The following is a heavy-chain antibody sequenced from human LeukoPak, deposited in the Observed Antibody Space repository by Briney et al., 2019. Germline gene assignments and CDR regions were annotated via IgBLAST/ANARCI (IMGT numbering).Heavy chain of an antibody. D-gene: IGHD2-15*01. V-gene: IGHV3-48*01. Sequence: GGSLRLSCAASGFTFSNAWMNWVRQAPGKGLEWVSYISSSSSTIYYADSVKGRFTISRDNAKNSLYLQMNSLRAEDTAVYYCARDKVVVVAATMYYYYYYGMDVWGQGTTVTVSS. CDR3: ARDKVVVVAATMYYYYYYGMDV. CDR1: GFTFSNAW. CDR2: ISSSSSTI. J-gene: IGHJ6*02.